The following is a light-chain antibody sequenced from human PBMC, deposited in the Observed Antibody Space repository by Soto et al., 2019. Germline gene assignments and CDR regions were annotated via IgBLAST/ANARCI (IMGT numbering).Light chain of an antibody. V-gene: IGLV2-14*01. CDR1: SSYVGGYNY. CDR3: SSYTSSSTYF. CDR2: DVT. J-gene: IGLJ1*01. Sequence: QSVLTQPASVSGSPGQAITISCTGTSSYVGGYNYVSWYQQHPGKAPRLLIYDVTNRPSGVSYRFSGSKSGNTASLTISGLQAEDEADYYCSSYTSSSTYFFGTGTKVTVL.